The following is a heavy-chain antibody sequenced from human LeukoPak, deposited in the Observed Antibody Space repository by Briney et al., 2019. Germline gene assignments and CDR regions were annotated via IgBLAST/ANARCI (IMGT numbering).Heavy chain of an antibody. CDR3: ARQRLYCSGGSCPKWFDP. J-gene: IGHJ5*02. D-gene: IGHD2-15*01. Sequence: PSETLSLTCTVSGGSISSSSYYWGWIRQPPGKGLEWIGSIYYSGSTYYNPSLKSRVTISVDTSKNQFSLKLSSVTAADTAVYYCARQRLYCSGGSCPKWFDPWGQGTLVTVSS. CDR2: IYYSGST. CDR1: GGSISSSSYY. V-gene: IGHV4-39*01.